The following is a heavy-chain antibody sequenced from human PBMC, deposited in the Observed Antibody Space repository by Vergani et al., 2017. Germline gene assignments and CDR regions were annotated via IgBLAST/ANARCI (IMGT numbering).Heavy chain of an antibody. CDR2: INSDGSST. V-gene: IGHV3-74*01. Sequence: EVQLVESGGGLVQPGGSLRLSCAASGFTFSSYWMHWVRQAPGKGLVWVSRINSDGSSTSYADSVKGRFTISRDNAKNTLYLQMNSLRAEDTAVYYWARMELDSSSWNYYYYMDVWGKGTTVTVSS. CDR1: GFTFSSYW. CDR3: ARMELDSSSWNYYYYMDV. D-gene: IGHD6-13*01. J-gene: IGHJ6*03.